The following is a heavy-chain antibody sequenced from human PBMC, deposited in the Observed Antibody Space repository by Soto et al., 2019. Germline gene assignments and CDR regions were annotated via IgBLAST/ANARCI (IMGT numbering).Heavy chain of an antibody. CDR1: GFTFSSYW. Sequence: EVQLVESGGGLVQPGGSLRLSCAASGFTFSSYWMSWVRQAPGKGLEWVANINQDGSEEYYVDSVKGRCTISRDNAKNSLYLQMNWLRDEDTAVYYCAKAPRGSVRDYYFDYWGQGTLITVAS. J-gene: IGHJ4*02. CDR2: INQDGSEE. D-gene: IGHD3-10*01. V-gene: IGHV3-7*05. CDR3: AKAPRGSVRDYYFDY.